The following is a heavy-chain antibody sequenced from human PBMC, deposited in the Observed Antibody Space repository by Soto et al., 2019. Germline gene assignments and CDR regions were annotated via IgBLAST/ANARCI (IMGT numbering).Heavy chain of an antibody. D-gene: IGHD3-3*01. CDR2: TIPIFGTA. Sequence: ASVKVSCKASGGTFSSYAISWVRQAPGQGLEWMGGTIPIFGTANYAQKFQGRVTITADESTSTAYMELSSLRSEDTAVYYCARDRGAQYAFWSDYYGMDVWGQGTTVTVSS. CDR1: GGTFSSYA. CDR3: ARDRGAQYAFWSDYYGMDV. J-gene: IGHJ6*02. V-gene: IGHV1-69*13.